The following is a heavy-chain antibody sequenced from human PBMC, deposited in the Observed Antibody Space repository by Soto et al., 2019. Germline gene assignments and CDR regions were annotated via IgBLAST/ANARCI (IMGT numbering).Heavy chain of an antibody. D-gene: IGHD2-2*02. CDR3: AKDSGYCSSNSCYTEYYFDY. Sequence: GSLRLSCAASGFTFSSYAMSWVRQAPGKGLEWVSAISGSGGSTYYADSVKGRFTISRDNSKNTLYLQMNSLRAEDTAVYYCAKDSGYCSSNSCYTEYYFDYWGQGTLVTVSS. CDR2: ISGSGGST. V-gene: IGHV3-23*01. CDR1: GFTFSSYA. J-gene: IGHJ4*02.